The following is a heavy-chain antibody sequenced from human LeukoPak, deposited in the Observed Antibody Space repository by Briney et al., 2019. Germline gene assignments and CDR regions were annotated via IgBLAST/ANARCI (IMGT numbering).Heavy chain of an antibody. V-gene: IGHV3-21*01. J-gene: IGHJ4*02. Sequence: GGSLRLSCAASGFTFSSYSMNWVRQAPGKGLEWVSPISSSSSYIYYADSVKGRFTISRDNAKNSLYLQMNSLRAEDTAVYYCARGRSIAARRRTYYFDYWGQGTLVTVSS. CDR2: ISSSSSYI. CDR3: ARGRSIAARRRTYYFDY. CDR1: GFTFSSYS. D-gene: IGHD6-6*01.